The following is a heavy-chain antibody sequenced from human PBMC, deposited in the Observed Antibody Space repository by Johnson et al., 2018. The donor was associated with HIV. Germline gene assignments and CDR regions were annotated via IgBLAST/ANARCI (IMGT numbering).Heavy chain of an antibody. CDR1: GFTFSSYG. CDR3: ARDGGNDYGDYVGGGALDI. Sequence: QVQLVESGGGVVQPGRSLRLSCAASGFTFSSYGMQWVRQAPGQGLEWVAVISYDGSNKYYADSVKGRFTISRDNSKNTLYLQMNSLRAEDTAVYYCARDGGNDYGDYVGGGALDIWGQGTMVTVSS. V-gene: IGHV3-30*19. J-gene: IGHJ3*02. CDR2: ISYDGSNK. D-gene: IGHD4-17*01.